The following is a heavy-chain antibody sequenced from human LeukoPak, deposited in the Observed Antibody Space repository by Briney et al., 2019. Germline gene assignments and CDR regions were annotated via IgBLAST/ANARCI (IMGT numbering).Heavy chain of an antibody. CDR3: ARGPIVVVPAAIGWFDP. CDR1: GFTFTHYA. V-gene: IGHV3-21*01. Sequence: GGSLRLSCAASGFTFTHYAMSWVRQAPGKGLEWVSSISSSSSYIYYADSVKGRFTISRDNAKNSLYLQMNSLRAEDTAVYYCARGPIVVVPAAIGWFDPWGQGTLVTVSS. D-gene: IGHD2-2*02. J-gene: IGHJ5*02. CDR2: ISSSSSYI.